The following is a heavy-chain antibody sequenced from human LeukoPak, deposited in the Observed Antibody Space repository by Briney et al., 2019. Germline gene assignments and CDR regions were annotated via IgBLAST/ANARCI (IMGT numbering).Heavy chain of an antibody. J-gene: IGHJ4*02. CDR1: GFMFSSYA. CDR3: AKVGYGDLDY. V-gene: IGHV3-23*01. Sequence: GGSLRLSCAASGFMFSSYAMTWVRQAPGKGLEWVSSISGPGEFTYYADSVKGRSTISRDNSKNTVYLQMNSLRAEDTAIYYCAKVGYGDLDYWGQGTLVPVSS. D-gene: IGHD4-17*01. CDR2: ISGPGEFT.